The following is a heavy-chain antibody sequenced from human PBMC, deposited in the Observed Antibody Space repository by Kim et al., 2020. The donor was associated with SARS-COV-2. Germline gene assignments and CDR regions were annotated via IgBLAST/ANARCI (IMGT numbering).Heavy chain of an antibody. Sequence: GGSLRLSCAASGFTFSSYGMHWVRQAPGKGLEWVAVIWYDGSNKYYADSVKGRFTISRDNSKNTLYLQMNSLRAEDTAVYYCAKDRGDYYDSSGYYYVAAGLDYWGQGTLVTVSS. CDR1: GFTFSSYG. J-gene: IGHJ4*02. D-gene: IGHD3-22*01. CDR3: AKDRGDYYDSSGYYYVAAGLDY. V-gene: IGHV3-33*06. CDR2: IWYDGSNK.